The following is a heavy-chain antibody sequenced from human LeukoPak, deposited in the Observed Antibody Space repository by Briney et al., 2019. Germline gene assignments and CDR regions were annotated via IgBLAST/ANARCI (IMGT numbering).Heavy chain of an antibody. D-gene: IGHD3-22*01. V-gene: IGHV4-38-2*02. CDR2: IYHSGGT. CDR1: GYSISSGYY. J-gene: IGHJ4*02. Sequence: SETLSLTCTVSGYSISSGYYWGWFRQPPGKGLEWIGSIYHSGGTYYNPSLKSRVTISVDTSKNQFSLKLSSVTAADTAVYYCASSVITMIVVATFDHWGQGTLVTVSS. CDR3: ASSVITMIVVATFDH.